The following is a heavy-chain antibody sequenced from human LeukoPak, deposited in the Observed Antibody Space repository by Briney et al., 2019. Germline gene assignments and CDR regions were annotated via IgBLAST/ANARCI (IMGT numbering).Heavy chain of an antibody. V-gene: IGHV3-21*01. D-gene: IGHD6-13*01. CDR3: ARGAAAGTLGWFDP. CDR2: ISSSSSYI. Sequence: GGSLRLSCAASGFTFSSYSMNWVRQAPGKGLEWVSSISSSSSYIYYADSVKGRFTISRDNAKNSLYLQMNSLRAEDTAVYYCARGAAAGTLGWFDPWGQGTLVTVS. J-gene: IGHJ5*02. CDR1: GFTFSSYS.